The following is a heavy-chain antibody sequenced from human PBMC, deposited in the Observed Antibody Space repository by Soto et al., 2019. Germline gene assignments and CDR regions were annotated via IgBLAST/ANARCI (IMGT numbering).Heavy chain of an antibody. J-gene: IGHJ3*02. Sequence: QVQLVQSGAEVKKPGASVKVSCKASGYNFTGYYMHWVRQAPGQGLEWMGWINPNSGGPNYAQKFQCRVTTTRDKCISTAYPELIRLGSSDTAVYYCARGVDCDYVADFDIWGQGTMVIFSA. V-gene: IGHV1-2*02. CDR2: INPNSGGP. CDR1: GYNFTGYY. CDR3: ARGVDCDYVADFDI. D-gene: IGHD4-17*01.